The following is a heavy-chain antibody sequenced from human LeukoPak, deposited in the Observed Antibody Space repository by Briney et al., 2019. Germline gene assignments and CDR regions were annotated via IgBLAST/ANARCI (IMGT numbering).Heavy chain of an antibody. J-gene: IGHJ4*02. CDR1: GGSISSYY. Sequence: PSETLSLTCTVSGGSISSYYWSWIRQPPGKGLEWIGYIYYSGSTNYNPSLKSRVTISVDTSKNQFSLKLSSVTAADTAVYYCARGGGYGDYQNFDYWGQGTLVTVSS. CDR2: IYYSGST. D-gene: IGHD4-17*01. V-gene: IGHV4-59*01. CDR3: ARGGGYGDYQNFDY.